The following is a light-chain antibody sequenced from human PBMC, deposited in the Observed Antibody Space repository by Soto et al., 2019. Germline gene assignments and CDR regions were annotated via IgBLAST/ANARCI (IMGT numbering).Light chain of an antibody. V-gene: IGLV2-23*02. CDR2: EVS. CDR3: CSYAGSNYV. Sequence: QSALXQPASVSGSPGQSITISCTGTSSDVGNYNLVSWYQHHPGKAPKLMIYEVSKRPSGVSNRFSGSKSGDTASLTISGLQAEDEADYYCCSYAGSNYVFGTGTKVTVL. CDR1: SSDVGNYNL. J-gene: IGLJ1*01.